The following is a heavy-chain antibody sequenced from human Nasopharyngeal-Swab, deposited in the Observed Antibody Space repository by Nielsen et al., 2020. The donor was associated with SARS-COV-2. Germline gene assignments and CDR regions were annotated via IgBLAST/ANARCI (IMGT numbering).Heavy chain of an antibody. V-gene: IGHV4-59*01. CDR3: ARDRDWAFDV. D-gene: IGHD2-21*01. Sequence: SETLSLTCTVSGGSISSYYWSWIRQPPGKGLEWIGYIYYSGSTNYNPSLKSRVTISVDTSKNQFSLKLSSVTAADTAVYYCARDRDWAFDVWGQGAVVTVSS. J-gene: IGHJ3*01. CDR1: GGSISSYY. CDR2: IYYSGST.